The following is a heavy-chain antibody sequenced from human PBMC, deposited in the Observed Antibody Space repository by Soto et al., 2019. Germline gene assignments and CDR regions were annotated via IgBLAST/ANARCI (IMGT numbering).Heavy chain of an antibody. CDR2: IIPIFGTP. D-gene: IGHD6-6*01. CDR3: AYSIAASQAAAY. V-gene: IGHV1-69*06. J-gene: IGHJ4*02. Sequence: SVNVSCKAAGGAFSNHAISWVRQAPGQGLEWMGGIIPIFGTPMYAQEFKGRVTITADKSMSTVYMELSSLRSEDTAVYYCAYSIAASQAAAYRGQRTLVIVSS. CDR1: GGAFSNHA.